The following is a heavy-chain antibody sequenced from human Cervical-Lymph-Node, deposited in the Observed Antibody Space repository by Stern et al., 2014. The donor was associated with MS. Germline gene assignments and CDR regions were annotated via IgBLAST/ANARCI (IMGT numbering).Heavy chain of an antibody. CDR1: GFTFSSYG. J-gene: IGHJ6*02. CDR2: ISYDGSNK. CDR3: AKDSEWELPNYYGMDV. Sequence: VQLVESGGGVVQPGRSLRLSCAASGFTFSSYGMHWVRQAPGKGLEWVAVISYDGSNKYYADSVKGRFTISRDNSKNTLYLQMNSLRAEDTAVYYCAKDSEWELPNYYGMDVWGQGTTVTVSS. V-gene: IGHV3-30*18. D-gene: IGHD1-26*01.